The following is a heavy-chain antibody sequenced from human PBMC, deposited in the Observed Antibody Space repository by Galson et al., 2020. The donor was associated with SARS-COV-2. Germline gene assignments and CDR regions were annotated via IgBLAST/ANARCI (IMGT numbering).Heavy chain of an antibody. D-gene: IGHD3-22*01. J-gene: IGHJ4*02. CDR3: TRVPHYYDGSDSTGLDY. V-gene: IGHV4-61*02. CDR2: IYTSGTN. CDR1: GGSISSGSYY. Sequence: SETLSLTCTVSGGSISSGSYYWSWIRQPAGRGLEWIGRIYTSGTNDYNPSLKSRVTISVDTSKNQFSLSLRFVTAADTALYYCTRVPHYYDGSDSTGLDYWGQGSLVTVSS.